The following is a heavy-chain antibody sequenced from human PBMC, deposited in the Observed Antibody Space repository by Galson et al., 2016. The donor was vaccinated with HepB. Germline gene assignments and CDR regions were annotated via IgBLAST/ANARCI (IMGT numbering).Heavy chain of an antibody. CDR2: IRTKTYGATT. Sequence: SLRLSCASSGSTFGDYPMSWFRQASGRGLEWVAYIRTKTYGATTDYGASVQGRFTISRDDSKSIAYLEMNSLKTEDTAVYYCARAFRIVGDAFDIWGQGTMVTVSS. J-gene: IGHJ3*02. CDR3: ARAFRIVGDAFDI. CDR1: GSTFGDYP. V-gene: IGHV3-49*03. D-gene: IGHD3-22*01.